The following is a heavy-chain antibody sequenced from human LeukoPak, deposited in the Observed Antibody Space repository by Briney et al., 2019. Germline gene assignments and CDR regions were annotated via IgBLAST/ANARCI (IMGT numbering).Heavy chain of an antibody. J-gene: IGHJ4*02. D-gene: IGHD3-16*02. CDR3: GYTNNFYH. CDR2: IKYDGSEK. CDR1: GLSFSGQW. Sequence: GGSLRLSCTASGLSFSGQWMNWVRQSPGQGLEWVANIKYDGSEKYYVDSVKGRFTISRDDGRNSVSLQMNSVRAEDTAVYYCGYTNNFYHWGQGTLVVASS. V-gene: IGHV3-7*01.